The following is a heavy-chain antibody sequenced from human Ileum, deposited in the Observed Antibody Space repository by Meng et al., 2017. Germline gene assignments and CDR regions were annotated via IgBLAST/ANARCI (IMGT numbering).Heavy chain of an antibody. CDR3: ARNYYDSSGEDYNDY. V-gene: IGHV4-34*01. CDR2: INHSSST. CDR1: GGYLRVYY. D-gene: IGHD3-22*01. J-gene: IGHJ4*02. Sequence: WVAALLRSADPVCPPWAFTGGYLRVYYWSCIRQPPEKGLEWIGEINHSSSTNYNPSLKRRVTISVDTSKNQFSLKLSSVTAADTAVYYCARNYYDSSGEDYNDYWGQGTLVTVSS.